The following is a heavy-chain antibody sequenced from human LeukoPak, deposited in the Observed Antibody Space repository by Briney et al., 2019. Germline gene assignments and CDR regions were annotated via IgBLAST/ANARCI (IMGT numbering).Heavy chain of an antibody. CDR1: GFTFSSYA. Sequence: GGSLRLSCAASGFTFSSYAMSWVRQAPGKGLEWVSAISGSGGSTYYADSVKGRFTTSRDNSKNTLYLQMNSLRAEDTAVYYCAKGETVSSEFDYWGQGTLVTVSS. D-gene: IGHD4-11*01. V-gene: IGHV3-23*01. CDR2: ISGSGGST. J-gene: IGHJ4*02. CDR3: AKGETVSSEFDY.